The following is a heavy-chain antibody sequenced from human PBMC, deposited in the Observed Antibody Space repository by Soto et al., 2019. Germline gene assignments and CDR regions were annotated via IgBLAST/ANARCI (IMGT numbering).Heavy chain of an antibody. J-gene: IGHJ4*02. D-gene: IGHD5-12*01. CDR1: GLTFCDYA. V-gene: IGHV3-23*01. CDR3: AKIPHMVTTNYFDY. Sequence: HGGSLRLCCAASGLTFCDYAMSWVRQGPGKGLEWVSTIFSAGDTTHYADSVKGRFTISRDNSKNTLYLQMNSLRADDTAVYYCAKIPHMVTTNYFDYWGQGTLVTVSS. CDR2: IFSAGDTT.